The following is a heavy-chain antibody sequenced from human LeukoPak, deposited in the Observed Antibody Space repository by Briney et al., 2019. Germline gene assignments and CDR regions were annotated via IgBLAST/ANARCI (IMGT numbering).Heavy chain of an antibody. D-gene: IGHD3-10*01. J-gene: IGHJ4*02. CDR2: IGAHIGST. Sequence: ASAKVSCKASGYTFSNYGISWVRQAPGQGLEWMGWIGAHIGSTNYAQKFQGRVTMTTDTSTNTAYMELRSLRPDDTAIYYCARGRPGRARARYPHYFDYWGQGTLVTVSS. V-gene: IGHV1-18*01. CDR1: GYTFSNYG. CDR3: ARGRPGRARARYPHYFDY.